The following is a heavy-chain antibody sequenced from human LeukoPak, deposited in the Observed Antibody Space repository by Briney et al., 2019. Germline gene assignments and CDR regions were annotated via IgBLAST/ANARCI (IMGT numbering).Heavy chain of an antibody. CDR3: ARDDYRYGLDY. D-gene: IGHD3-16*02. V-gene: IGHV1-46*01. J-gene: IGHJ4*02. CDR2: INPSGGST. Sequence: ASVKVSCKASGYTFTSYYMHWVRQAPGQGLEWMGIINPSGGSTSYAQKFQGRVTMTRDTSISTAYMELSRLRSDDTAVYYCARDDYRYGLDYWGQGTLVTVSS. CDR1: GYTFTSYY.